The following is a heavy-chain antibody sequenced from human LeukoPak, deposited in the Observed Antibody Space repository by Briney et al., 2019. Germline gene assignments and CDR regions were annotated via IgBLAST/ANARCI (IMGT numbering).Heavy chain of an antibody. CDR1: GGSISSSSSY. J-gene: IGHJ5*02. CDR2: IYYSGST. Sequence: SETLSLTCTVSGGSISSSSSYWGWIRQPPGKGLEWIGSIYYSGSTYYNPSLKSRVTMSVDTSKNQFSLKLSSVTAADTAVYYCARDKAITIFPTNNWFDPWGQGTLVTVSS. CDR3: ARDKAITIFPTNNWFDP. D-gene: IGHD3-9*01. V-gene: IGHV4-39*07.